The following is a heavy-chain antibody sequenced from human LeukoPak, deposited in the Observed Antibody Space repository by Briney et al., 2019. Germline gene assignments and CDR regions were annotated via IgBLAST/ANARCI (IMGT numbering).Heavy chain of an antibody. CDR2: IRTKIDNEKT. CDR3: TTERNWELLRPYGMDI. V-gene: IGHV3-15*01. Sequence: GGSLRLSCAASGFNFNYVWMSWVRQAPGKGLEWAGRIRTKIDNEKTDYAAPVKGRFTISRDDSKTTLYLRMNSLKTDDSAVYYCTTERNWELLRPYGMDIWGQGTTVTVSS. D-gene: IGHD1-26*01. J-gene: IGHJ6*02. CDR1: GFNFNYVW.